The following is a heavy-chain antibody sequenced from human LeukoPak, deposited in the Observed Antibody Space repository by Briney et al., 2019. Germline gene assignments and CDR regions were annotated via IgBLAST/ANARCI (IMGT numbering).Heavy chain of an antibody. D-gene: IGHD1-14*01. CDR3: ATDPHHRSIYDY. J-gene: IGHJ4*02. Sequence: ASVKVSCKVSGYTLTELSMHWVRQAPGKGLEWMGGFDPGDGETIYAQKFQGRVTMTEDTSTDTAYMELSSLRSEDTAVYYCATDPHHRSIYDYWGQGTLVTVSS. CDR2: FDPGDGET. CDR1: GYTLTELS. V-gene: IGHV1-24*01.